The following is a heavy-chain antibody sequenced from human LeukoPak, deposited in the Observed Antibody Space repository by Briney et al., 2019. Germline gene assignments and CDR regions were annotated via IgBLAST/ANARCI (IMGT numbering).Heavy chain of an antibody. V-gene: IGHV4-34*01. Sequence: SDTLSLTCTVSGGSIRNYYWSWIRQPPGKGLEWIGEINHSGSTNSNPSLKSRVTISVDTSKNQFSLKLSSVTAADTAVYYCARRRYNWNRDAFDIWGQGTMVTVSS. CDR2: INHSGST. J-gene: IGHJ3*02. CDR1: GGSIRNYY. CDR3: ARRRYNWNRDAFDI. D-gene: IGHD1-20*01.